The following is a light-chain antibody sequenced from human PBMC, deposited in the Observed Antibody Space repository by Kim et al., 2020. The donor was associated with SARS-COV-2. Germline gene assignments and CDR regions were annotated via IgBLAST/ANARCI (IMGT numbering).Light chain of an antibody. CDR2: KAS. V-gene: IGKV1-5*03. CDR1: QSFGNF. CDR3: QQYNSFPYT. Sequence: SASRGDTVTIDGRASQSFGNFLAWFQQKPGRAPRGRIYKASNLETGVPSRFSGSGSETDFTLTIRNLQPEDIATYYCQQYNSFPYTFGQGTKLEI. J-gene: IGKJ2*01.